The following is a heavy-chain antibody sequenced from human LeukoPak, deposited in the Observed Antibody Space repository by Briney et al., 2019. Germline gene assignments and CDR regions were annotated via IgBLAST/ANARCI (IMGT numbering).Heavy chain of an antibody. V-gene: IGHV3-9*01. CDR1: GFTFDDYA. CDR3: AKDKAMAGFYYFDY. Sequence: GRSLRLSCTTSGFTFDDYAMHWVRQVPGKGLEWVSGITWNSVNIGYADSVRGRFTISSDNAKNSLYLQMNSLRAEDTALYYCAKDKAMAGFYYFDYWGPGTLVTVSS. J-gene: IGHJ4*02. D-gene: IGHD6-19*01. CDR2: ITWNSVNI.